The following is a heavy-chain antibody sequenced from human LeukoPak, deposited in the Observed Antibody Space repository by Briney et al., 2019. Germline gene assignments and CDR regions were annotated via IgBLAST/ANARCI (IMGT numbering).Heavy chain of an antibody. D-gene: IGHD1-14*01. CDR2: INQDGSGK. CDR3: ARGVSGEP. J-gene: IGHJ5*02. Sequence: GGSLRLSCAASGFTFSSFWMSWVRQAPGKGLERVANINQDGSGKYFVDSVKGRFTISRDNAKNSLYLQMNSLRAEDTAVYYCARGVSGEPWGQGTVVTVSS. V-gene: IGHV3-7*01. CDR1: GFTFSSFW.